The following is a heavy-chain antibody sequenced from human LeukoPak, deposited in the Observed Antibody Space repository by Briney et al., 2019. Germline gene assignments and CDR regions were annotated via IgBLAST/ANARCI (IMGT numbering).Heavy chain of an antibody. D-gene: IGHD6-19*01. Sequence: PSETLSLTCTVSGGSMNTYYWTWIRQPPGKGLEWIAYIHYSGTAHYNPSLKSRLTVSVDSSKNHLSLKLTSVTAADTAVYYCARQGWRYGWDWYLDLWGRGTLVSVSS. V-gene: IGHV4-59*08. CDR2: IHYSGTA. J-gene: IGHJ2*01. CDR1: GGSMNTYY. CDR3: ARQGWRYGWDWYLDL.